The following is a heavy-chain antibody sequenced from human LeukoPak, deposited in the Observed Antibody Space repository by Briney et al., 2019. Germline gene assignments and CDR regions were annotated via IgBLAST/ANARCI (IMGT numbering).Heavy chain of an antibody. D-gene: IGHD4-17*01. Sequence: SETLSLTCAVSGDSISRSTSYWGWVRQPPGKGLEWIGSIYYSGSTYYNPSLKSRVTISVDTSKKQFSLKLSSVTAADTAVYYCARDSARLGDYGYYFDYWGQGTLVTVSS. CDR1: GDSISRSTSY. J-gene: IGHJ4*02. CDR3: ARDSARLGDYGYYFDY. V-gene: IGHV4-39*07. CDR2: IYYSGST.